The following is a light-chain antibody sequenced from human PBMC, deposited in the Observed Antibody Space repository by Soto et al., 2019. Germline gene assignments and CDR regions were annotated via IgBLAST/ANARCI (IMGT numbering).Light chain of an antibody. CDR3: AAWGANRDLL. Sequence: QSVLIQPPSASGTPGQTVTISCSGAYSNIGRYPVNWYQQVPGMAPRLLIYVDNQRPSGVPARFSASRSGASASLAISGLQSADEADYYCAAWGANRDLLFGGGTKLTVL. V-gene: IGLV1-44*01. J-gene: IGLJ2*01. CDR2: VDN. CDR1: YSNIGRYP.